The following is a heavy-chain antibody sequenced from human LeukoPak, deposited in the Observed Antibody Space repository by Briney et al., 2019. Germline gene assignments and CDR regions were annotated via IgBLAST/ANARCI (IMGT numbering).Heavy chain of an antibody. D-gene: IGHD5-12*01. V-gene: IGHV3-48*02. CDR3: ARDRVGYPEYYFDY. CDR1: GFTFSSYS. CDR2: ISSSSSAI. J-gene: IGHJ4*02. Sequence: GGSLRLSCAASGFTFSSYSMNWVRQAPGKGLEWVSYISSSSSAIYYADSVKGRFTISRDNAKNSLYLQMNSLRDEDTAVYYCARDRVGYPEYYFDYWGQGTLVTVSS.